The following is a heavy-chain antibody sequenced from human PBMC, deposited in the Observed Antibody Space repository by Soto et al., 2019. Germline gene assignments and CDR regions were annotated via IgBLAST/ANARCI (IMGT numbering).Heavy chain of an antibody. Sequence: PGESLKISCKGSGYSFTSYWIGWVRQMPGKGLEWMGIIYPGDSDTRYSPSFQGQVTISADKSISTAYLQWSSLKASDTAMYYRARTYCGGDCSYYYGMDVWGQGTTVTVSS. J-gene: IGHJ6*02. CDR3: ARTYCGGDCSYYYGMDV. CDR2: IYPGDSDT. V-gene: IGHV5-51*01. D-gene: IGHD2-21*02. CDR1: GYSFTSYW.